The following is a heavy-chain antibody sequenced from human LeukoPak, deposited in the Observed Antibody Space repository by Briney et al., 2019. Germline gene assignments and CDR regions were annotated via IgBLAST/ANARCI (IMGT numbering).Heavy chain of an antibody. J-gene: IGHJ4*02. V-gene: IGHV4-59*01. CDR1: GGSISSYY. CDR2: IYYSGST. Sequence: SETLSVTCTVSGGSISSYYWSWIRQPPGKGLEWIGYIYYSGSTNYNPSLKSRVNISVDTSKNQFSLKLSSVTAADTAVYYCARGSYYYVDYWGQGTLVTVSS. CDR3: ARGSYYYVDY. D-gene: IGHD3-10*01.